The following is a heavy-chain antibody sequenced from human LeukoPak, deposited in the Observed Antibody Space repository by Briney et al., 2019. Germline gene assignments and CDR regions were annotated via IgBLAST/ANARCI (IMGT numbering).Heavy chain of an antibody. J-gene: IGHJ6*02. D-gene: IGHD5-18*01. Sequence: PGGSLRLSCAASGFTFSSYWMHWVRHAPGKGLVWVSRINSDGSSTSYADSVKGRFTISRDNAKNTLYLQMNSLRAEDTAVYYCARAIPDRGYSYGYYYYYGMDVWGQGTTVTVSS. CDR3: ARAIPDRGYSYGYYYYYGMDV. CDR2: INSDGSST. V-gene: IGHV3-74*01. CDR1: GFTFSSYW.